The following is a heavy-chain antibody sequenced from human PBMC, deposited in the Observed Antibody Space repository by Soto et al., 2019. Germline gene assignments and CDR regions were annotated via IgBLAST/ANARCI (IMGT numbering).Heavy chain of an antibody. D-gene: IGHD5-18*01. V-gene: IGHV1-69*15. CDR2: ITPIYPTT. CDR1: GGTFYTYT. CDR3: ERIPRYSFPTSDVLDS. J-gene: IGHJ4*02. Sequence: QVQLVQSGAEVRKPGSSVQVSCKASGGTFYTYTFSWVRQAPGQGLEWMGSITPIYPTTNYAEKFQGRLTVTADGSTNTAYMELNSLTSEDTAVYYCERIPRYSFPTSDVLDSWGQGTLVTVSS.